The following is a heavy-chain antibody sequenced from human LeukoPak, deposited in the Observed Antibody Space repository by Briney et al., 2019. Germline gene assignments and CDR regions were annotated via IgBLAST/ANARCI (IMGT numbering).Heavy chain of an antibody. D-gene: IGHD3-10*01. CDR2: ILFDGSNE. CDR1: GFTFSSYA. V-gene: IGHV3-30*04. CDR3: ARGLRGVGYYFDY. J-gene: IGHJ4*02. Sequence: GRSLRLSCAASGFTFSSYAMHWVRQAPGKGLEWVAVILFDGSNEYYADSVKGRFTISRDNSKNTLDLQMNNLRAEDTAVYYCARGLRGVGYYFDYWGQGTLVTVSS.